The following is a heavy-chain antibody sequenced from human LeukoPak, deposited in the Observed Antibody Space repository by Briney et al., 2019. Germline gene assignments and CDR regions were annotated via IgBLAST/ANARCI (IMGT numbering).Heavy chain of an antibody. J-gene: IGHJ5*02. D-gene: IGHD3-22*01. CDR3: ARTPRGVYYYDSSGPEWFDP. V-gene: IGHV1-69*06. CDR1: GGTFSSYA. CDR2: IIPIFGTA. Sequence: SVKVSCKASGGTFSSYAISWVRQAPGQGLEWMGGIIPIFGTANYAQKFQGRVTITADKSTSTAYMELSSLRSEDTAVYYCARTPRGVYYYDSSGPEWFDPWGQGTLVTVSS.